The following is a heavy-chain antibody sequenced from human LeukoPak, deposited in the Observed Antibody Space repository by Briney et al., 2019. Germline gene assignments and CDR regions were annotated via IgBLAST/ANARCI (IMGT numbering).Heavy chain of an antibody. CDR1: GRSISSSSYY. J-gene: IGHJ4*02. D-gene: IGHD3-22*01. Sequence: TSETLSLTCPVSGRSISSSSYYWDWIRQPPGKGLEWIGTIYYSGSTYYNPSLKSRLTMSVDTSKSQFSLMLSSVTAADTAVYYCARLLRGSSYSYYFDYWGQGTLVTVSS. V-gene: IGHV4-39*01. CDR2: IYYSGST. CDR3: ARLLRGSSYSYYFDY.